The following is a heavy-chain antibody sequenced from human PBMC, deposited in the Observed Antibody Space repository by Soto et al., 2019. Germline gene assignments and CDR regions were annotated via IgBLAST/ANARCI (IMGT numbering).Heavy chain of an antibody. D-gene: IGHD2-2*03. Sequence: LSLPCAASGFPFSSYAMSWVRQAPGKGLEWVSTISGSGGSTYYADSVKGRFTISRDNSKNTLYVKMNSLRAEDTAVYYCAKGGYCSSTSCHYYYYYMDVWGKGTTVTVSS. CDR1: GFPFSSYA. CDR2: ISGSGGST. V-gene: IGHV3-23*01. J-gene: IGHJ6*03. CDR3: AKGGYCSSTSCHYYYYYMDV.